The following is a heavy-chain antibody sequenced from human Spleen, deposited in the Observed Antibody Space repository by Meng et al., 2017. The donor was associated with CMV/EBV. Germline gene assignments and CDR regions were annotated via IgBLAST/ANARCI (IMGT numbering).Heavy chain of an antibody. J-gene: IGHJ4*02. Sequence: GESLKISCAASGFTFSSYAMHWVRQAPGKGLEWVAVISYDGSNKYYADSVKGRFTISRDNSKNTLFLQMNSLRAEDTAVYYCARGYYDSSGYRGGLDYWGQGTLVTVSS. CDR3: ARGYYDSSGYRGGLDY. CDR2: ISYDGSNK. V-gene: IGHV3-30*04. CDR1: GFTFSSYA. D-gene: IGHD3-22*01.